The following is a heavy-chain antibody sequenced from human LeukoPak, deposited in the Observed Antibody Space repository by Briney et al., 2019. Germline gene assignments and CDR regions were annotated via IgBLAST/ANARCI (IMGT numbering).Heavy chain of an antibody. CDR2: IFQRGYS. Sequence: SETLSLTCAVSGYSISSGYYWGWIRQPPGKGLQWIGSIFQRGYSYYNPSLKSRVTISVDTSRNQFSLKLSSVTAADTAVYYSAGDKETTGNGRPNWFDPWGQGTLVTVSS. D-gene: IGHD1-1*01. CDR3: AGDKETTGNGRPNWFDP. CDR1: GYSISSGYY. V-gene: IGHV4-38-2*01. J-gene: IGHJ5*02.